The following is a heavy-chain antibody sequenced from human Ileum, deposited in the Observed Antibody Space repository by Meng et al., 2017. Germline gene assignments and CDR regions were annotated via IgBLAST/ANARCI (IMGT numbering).Heavy chain of an antibody. V-gene: IGHV4-61*02. CDR2: IYGSGST. Sequence: SETLSLTCTVAGGSISSGSSDWSWIRQPAGKGLEWIGRIYGSGSTNYNPPLRSRVSTSVDRSKNQFSLNLTSVTAADTAIYYCARGVLVGNGGYYFDSWGQETLVTVSS. J-gene: IGHJ4*02. CDR1: GGSISSGSSD. D-gene: IGHD1-26*01. CDR3: ARGVLVGNGGYYFDS.